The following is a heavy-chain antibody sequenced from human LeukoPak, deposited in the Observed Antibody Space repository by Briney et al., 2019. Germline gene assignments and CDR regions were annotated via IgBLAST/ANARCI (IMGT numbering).Heavy chain of an antibody. J-gene: IGHJ4*02. D-gene: IGHD3-22*01. CDR3: ARTVTMIVVALGY. CDR2: ISYDGSNK. V-gene: IGHV3-30-3*01. CDR1: GFTFSSYA. Sequence: GGSLRLSCAASGFTFSSYAMQWVRQAPGKGLEWVAVISYDGSNKYYADSVKGRFTISRDNSKNTLYLQMNSLRAEDTAVYYCARTVTMIVVALGYWGQGTLVTVSS.